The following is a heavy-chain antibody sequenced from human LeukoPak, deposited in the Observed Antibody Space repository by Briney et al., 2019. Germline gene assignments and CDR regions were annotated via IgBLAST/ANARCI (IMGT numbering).Heavy chain of an antibody. J-gene: IGHJ4*02. D-gene: IGHD3-16*01. V-gene: IGHV4-59*12. CDR3: ARTGPYYDYVWGSSRRYYFDY. Sequence: SETLSLTCTVSIDSINNFYWSWIRQPPGTGLERIGYIYYCGSTNYNPSLKSRVTISVDTSKTQFSLKLSSVTAADTAVYYCARTGPYYDYVWGSSRRYYFDYWGQGTLVTASS. CDR1: IDSINNFY. CDR2: IYYCGST.